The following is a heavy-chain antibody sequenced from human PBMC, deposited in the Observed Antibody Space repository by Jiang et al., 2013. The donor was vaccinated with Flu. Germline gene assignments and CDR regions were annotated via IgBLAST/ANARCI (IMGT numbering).Heavy chain of an antibody. Sequence: YNGNTNYAQKLQGRVTMTTDTSTSTAYMELRSLRSDDTAVYYCARALYSGYGNDYWGQGTLVTVSS. D-gene: IGHD5-12*01. J-gene: IGHJ4*02. CDR3: ARALYSGYGNDY. CDR2: YNGNT. V-gene: IGHV1-18*01.